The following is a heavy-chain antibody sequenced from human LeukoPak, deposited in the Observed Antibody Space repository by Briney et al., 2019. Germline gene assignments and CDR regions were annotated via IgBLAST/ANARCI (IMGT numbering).Heavy chain of an antibody. V-gene: IGHV3-15*01. CDR3: TTATEWLLGPIDY. J-gene: IGHJ4*02. CDR2: IKSKTDGGTT. D-gene: IGHD3-3*01. CDR1: GFTFSSYA. Sequence: PGGSLRLSCAASGFTFSSYAMPWVRQAPGKGLEWVGRIKSKTDGGTTDYAAPVKGRFTISRDDSKNTLYLQMNSLKTEDTAVYYCTTATEWLLGPIDYWGQGTLVTVSS.